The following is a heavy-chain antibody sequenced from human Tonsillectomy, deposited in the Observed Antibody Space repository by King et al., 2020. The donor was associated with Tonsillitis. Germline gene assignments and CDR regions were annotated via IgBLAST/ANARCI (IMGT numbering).Heavy chain of an antibody. CDR3: DGGYGR. D-gene: IGHD5-12*01. V-gene: IGHV3-15*02. J-gene: IGHJ4*02. CDR2: IRSKNDGGTT. Sequence: VQLVESGGALVKPGGSLRLSCVASGFTVTNARMSWVRHPPGKGLEWVGRIRSKNDGGTTDYAAPVKGRFTISRDDSKNTLYLQMNSLKTEDTAMYYWDGGYGRWGQGTLVTVSS. CDR1: GFTVTNAR.